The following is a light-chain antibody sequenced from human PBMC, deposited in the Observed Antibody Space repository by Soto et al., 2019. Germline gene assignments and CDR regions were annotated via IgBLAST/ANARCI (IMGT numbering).Light chain of an antibody. CDR1: SSDIGGYNL. CDR2: EVS. Sequence: QSALTQPASVSGSPGQSITISCTGTSSDIGGYNLVSWYQQHPGKAPKLIIYEVSERPSGVSTRFSGSKSGNVASLTISGLQAEDEAEYYCCSYATPRQFGGGTKLTVL. J-gene: IGLJ2*01. V-gene: IGLV2-23*02. CDR3: CSYATPRQ.